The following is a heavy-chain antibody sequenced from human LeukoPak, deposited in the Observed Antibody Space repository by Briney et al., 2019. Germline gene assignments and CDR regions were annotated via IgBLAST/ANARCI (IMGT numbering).Heavy chain of an antibody. J-gene: IGHJ3*02. CDR1: GGTFSNYT. D-gene: IGHD3-9*01. CDR2: IIPIFGSA. Sequence: ASVKVSCKASGGTFSNYTINWMRQAPGQGLEWMGGIIPIFGSAKYAQKFQGRVTITADDSTSTAYMDLISLRSEDTAVYYCARGSYDDILTGYSHDAFDIWGQGTMVTVSS. CDR3: ARGSYDDILTGYSHDAFDI. V-gene: IGHV1-69*13.